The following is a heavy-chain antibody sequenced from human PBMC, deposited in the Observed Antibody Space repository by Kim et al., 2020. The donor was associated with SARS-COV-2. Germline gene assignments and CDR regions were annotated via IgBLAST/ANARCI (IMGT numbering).Heavy chain of an antibody. CDR2: ISAYNGNT. J-gene: IGHJ4*02. V-gene: IGHV1-18*01. CDR1: GYTFSSYG. D-gene: IGHD3-3*01. Sequence: ASVKVSCKASGYTFSSYGISWVRQAPGQGLEWMGWISAYNGNTNYGQKLQDRITMTSDTSTSTAYMELRSLRSDDTAVYYCAREVDRGDGYYFDYWGQGTLVTVSS. CDR3: AREVDRGDGYYFDY.